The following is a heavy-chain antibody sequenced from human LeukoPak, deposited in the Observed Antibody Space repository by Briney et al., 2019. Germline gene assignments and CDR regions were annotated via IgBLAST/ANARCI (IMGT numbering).Heavy chain of an antibody. D-gene: IGHD3-22*01. J-gene: IGHJ3*02. Sequence: GGSLRLSCAASGFTFSSYSMNWVRQAPGKGLEWVSYISSSSSTIYYADSVKGRFTISRDNAKNSLYLQMNSLRAEDMALYYCAKGRGYYDSSGYRDAFDIWGQGTMVTVSS. CDR1: GFTFSSYS. V-gene: IGHV3-48*04. CDR2: ISSSSSTI. CDR3: AKGRGYYDSSGYRDAFDI.